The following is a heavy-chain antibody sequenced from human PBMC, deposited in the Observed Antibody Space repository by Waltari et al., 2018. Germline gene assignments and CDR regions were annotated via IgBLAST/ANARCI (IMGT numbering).Heavy chain of an antibody. V-gene: IGHV3-74*01. J-gene: IGHJ5*02. CDR3: AKSDWFDP. Sequence: EVQLVESGGGLVQPGGSLRLSCAASGFTFSSYWMNWVRQAPGKGLVWVSRIKGDGSITTYADSVKGRFTISRDNAKSTVYLQMNSLSAEDTAVYYCAKSDWFDPWGQGTLVTVSS. CDR1: GFTFSSYW. CDR2: IKGDGSIT.